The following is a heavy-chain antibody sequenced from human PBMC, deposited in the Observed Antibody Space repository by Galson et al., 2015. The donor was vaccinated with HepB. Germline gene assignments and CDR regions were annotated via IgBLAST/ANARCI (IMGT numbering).Heavy chain of an antibody. Sequence: SVKVSCKASGYTFTGYYMHWARQAPGQGLEWMGRINPNSGGTNYAQKFQGRVTMTRDTSISTAYMELSRLRSDDTAVYYCARGGCSGGSCYHIAYYFDYWGQGTLVTVSS. CDR1: GYTFTGYY. D-gene: IGHD2-15*01. CDR2: INPNSGGT. CDR3: ARGGCSGGSCYHIAYYFDY. J-gene: IGHJ4*02. V-gene: IGHV1-2*06.